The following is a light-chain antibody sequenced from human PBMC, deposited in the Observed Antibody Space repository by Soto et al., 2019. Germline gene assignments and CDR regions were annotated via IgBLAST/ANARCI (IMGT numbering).Light chain of an antibody. Sequence: QSVLTQPASVSGSPGQSIAISCTGTSSDVGGYNYVSWHQQHPGKAPKVLISVVSNRPSGVSNRFSGSKSGNTASLTISGLQAEDEADYYCSSYRSGGNFVLGSGTKVT. CDR3: SSYRSGGNFV. CDR2: VVS. CDR1: SSDVGGYNY. V-gene: IGLV2-14*01. J-gene: IGLJ1*01.